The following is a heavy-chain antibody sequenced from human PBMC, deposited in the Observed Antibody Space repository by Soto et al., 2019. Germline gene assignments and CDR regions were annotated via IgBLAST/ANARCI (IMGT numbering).Heavy chain of an antibody. CDR1: GGTFSSYA. J-gene: IGHJ4*02. Sequence: SVKVSCKASGGTFSSYAISWVRQAPGQGLEWMGGIIPIFGTANYAQKFQGRVTITADESTSTAYMELSSLRSEDTAVYYCARGPDYDYVWGSSFDYRGQGTLVTVAS. CDR3: ARGPDYDYVWGSSFDY. CDR2: IIPIFGTA. V-gene: IGHV1-69*13. D-gene: IGHD3-16*01.